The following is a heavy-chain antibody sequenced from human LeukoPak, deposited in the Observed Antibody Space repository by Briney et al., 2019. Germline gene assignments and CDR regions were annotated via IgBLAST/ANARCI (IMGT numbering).Heavy chain of an antibody. Sequence: GGSLRLSCAASGFTFSSYTMSWVRQAPGEGLEWVSVIHSGGSTYYADSVKGRFTISRDNSKNTLYLQMNSLRAEDTAVYYCARNGYTSSWYRNWGQGTLVTVSS. D-gene: IGHD6-13*01. CDR2: IHSGGST. CDR3: ARNGYTSSWYRN. V-gene: IGHV3-53*01. CDR1: GFTFSSYT. J-gene: IGHJ4*02.